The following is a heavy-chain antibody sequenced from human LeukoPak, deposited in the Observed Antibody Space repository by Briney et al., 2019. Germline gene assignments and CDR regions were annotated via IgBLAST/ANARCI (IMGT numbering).Heavy chain of an antibody. CDR2: IYPGDSDT. CDR3: ARASYTSGWYQVYFDS. Sequence: GESLKISCKGSGYGFTSYWIGWVRQMPGKGLEWMGIIYPGDSDTRYSPSFQGQVTISADKSISTAYLQWSSLKASDTATYYCARASYTSGWYQVYFDSWGQGTLVTVSS. CDR1: GYGFTSYW. J-gene: IGHJ4*02. V-gene: IGHV5-51*01. D-gene: IGHD6-19*01.